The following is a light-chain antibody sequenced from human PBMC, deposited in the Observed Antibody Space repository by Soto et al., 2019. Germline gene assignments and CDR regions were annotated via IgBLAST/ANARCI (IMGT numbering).Light chain of an antibody. CDR3: QQYNTWPPIT. Sequence: TQSPGTLSLSPGERASLSCRASQSISRNLAWYQQKPGQAPRLLIYAASTRATDIPARFSGSGSGTEFTLTISSLQSEDFAVYYCQQYNTWPPITFGQGTRLEIK. V-gene: IGKV3-15*01. CDR1: QSISRN. CDR2: AAS. J-gene: IGKJ5*01.